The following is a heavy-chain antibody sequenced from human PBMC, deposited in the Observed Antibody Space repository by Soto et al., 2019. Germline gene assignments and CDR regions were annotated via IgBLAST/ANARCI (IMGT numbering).Heavy chain of an antibody. Sequence: GESLKISCKGSGYSFTIYWIGWVRQMPGKGLEWMGIIYPGDSDTRYSPSFQGQVTISADKSISTAYLQWSSLKASDTAMYYCARHHIKXYYDSSGYYGGDNWFDPWGQGTLVTVSS. CDR2: IYPGDSDT. D-gene: IGHD3-22*01. J-gene: IGHJ5*02. CDR3: ARHHIKXYYDSSGYYGGDNWFDP. CDR1: GYSFTIYW. V-gene: IGHV5-51*01.